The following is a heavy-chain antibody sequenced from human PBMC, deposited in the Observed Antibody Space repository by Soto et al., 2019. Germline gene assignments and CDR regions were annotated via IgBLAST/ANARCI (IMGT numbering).Heavy chain of an antibody. CDR1: QFIFSAYA. CDR2: ISGSGGGT. CDR3: MKDPNGDHIGAFDS. Sequence: EVQVLESGGGLVQPGGSLRLSCAAPQFIFSAYAMTWVRQAPGEGLEWVSSISGSGGGTSYADSVKGRFTISRDNSKSTLYLRMNSLRVEDTAVYYCMKDPNGDHIGAFDSWGQGIMVTVSS. J-gene: IGHJ3*02. D-gene: IGHD4-17*01. V-gene: IGHV3-23*01.